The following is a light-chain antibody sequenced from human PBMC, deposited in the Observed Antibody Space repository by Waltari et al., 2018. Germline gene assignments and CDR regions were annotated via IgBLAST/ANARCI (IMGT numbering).Light chain of an antibody. CDR3: QQYGSSPVT. J-gene: IGKJ2*01. CDR2: GAS. V-gene: IGKV3-20*01. Sequence: EIVLTQSPGTLSLSPGERATLSCRASQSVSSSYLAWYQQKPGQAPRLLSYGASSRATGIPDRFSGSGSGTDFTLTISRLEPEDFAVYYCQQYGSSPVTFGQGTKLEIK. CDR1: QSVSSSY.